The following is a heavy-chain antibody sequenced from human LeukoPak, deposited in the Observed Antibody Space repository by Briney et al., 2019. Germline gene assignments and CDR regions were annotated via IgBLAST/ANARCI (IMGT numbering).Heavy chain of an antibody. CDR3: TRRVDATRRYDP. Sequence: PGGSLRLSCAASEFTFSSYWMHWVRHAPGEGLVWVSRISGDGSSTTYADSVKGRFIIYRDNSKNTLYLQMDSLRAEDTAVYYCTRRVDATRRYDPWGQGTLVTVSS. CDR1: EFTFSSYW. D-gene: IGHD2-15*01. J-gene: IGHJ5*02. V-gene: IGHV3-74*03. CDR2: ISGDGSST.